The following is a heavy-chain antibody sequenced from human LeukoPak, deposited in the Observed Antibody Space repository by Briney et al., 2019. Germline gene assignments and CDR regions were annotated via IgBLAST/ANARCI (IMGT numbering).Heavy chain of an antibody. D-gene: IGHD5-12*01. CDR2: IYSGGST. CDR3: AAKGPSGYDYFDY. CDR1: GFTVSSNY. J-gene: IGHJ4*02. Sequence: GGSLRLSCAASGFTVSSNYMSWVRQAPGKGLEWVSVIYSGGSTYYADSVKGRFTISRDNSKNTLYLQMNSPRAEDTAVYYCAAKGPSGYDYFDYWGQGTLVTVSS. V-gene: IGHV3-53*01.